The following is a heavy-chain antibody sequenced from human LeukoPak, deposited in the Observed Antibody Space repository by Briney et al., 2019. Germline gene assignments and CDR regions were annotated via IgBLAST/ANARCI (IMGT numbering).Heavy chain of an antibody. Sequence: SVKVSCKASGGTFSSYAISWVRQAPGQGLEWMGGIIPIFGTANYAQKFQGRVTITADESTSTAYMELSSLRSEDTAVYYCTRDLGPAQYFDYWGQGTLVTVSS. J-gene: IGHJ4*02. V-gene: IGHV1-69*01. D-gene: IGHD2-2*01. CDR1: GGTFSSYA. CDR3: TRDLGPAQYFDY. CDR2: IIPIFGTA.